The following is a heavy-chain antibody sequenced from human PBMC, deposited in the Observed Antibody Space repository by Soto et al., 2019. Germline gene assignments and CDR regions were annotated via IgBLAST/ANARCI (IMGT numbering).Heavy chain of an antibody. D-gene: IGHD3-16*01. V-gene: IGHV3-23*01. CDR3: AKDPTSGIPYSFDY. CDR1: GFTFSTYA. CDR2: ISGGGGYI. J-gene: IGHJ4*02. Sequence: LRLSCAASGFTFSTYAMSWVRQAPRKGLEWVSTISGGGGYIYYADSVKGRFTISRDDSKNMLYLQMNGLRAEDTAVYFCAKDPTSGIPYSFDYWGQGALVTLSS.